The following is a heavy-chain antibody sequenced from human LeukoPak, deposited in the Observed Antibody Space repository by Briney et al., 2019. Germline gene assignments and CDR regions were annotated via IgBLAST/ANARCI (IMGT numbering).Heavy chain of an antibody. V-gene: IGHV3-21*01. Sequence: GGSLRLSCAASGFTFSTYSMNWVRQAPGKGLEWVSSISSRNNYIYYADSVKGRFTISRDNAKNSLYLQMNSLRAEDTAVYYCARDRGGAYDFWSGYYTGYFDYWGQGTLVPVSS. CDR2: ISSRNNYI. CDR1: GFTFSTYS. D-gene: IGHD3-3*01. CDR3: ARDRGGAYDFWSGYYTGYFDY. J-gene: IGHJ4*02.